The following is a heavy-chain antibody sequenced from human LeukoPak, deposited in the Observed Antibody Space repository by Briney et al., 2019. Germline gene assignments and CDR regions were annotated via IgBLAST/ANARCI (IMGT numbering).Heavy chain of an antibody. Sequence: ASVKVSCKASGYTFTSYYMHWVRQAPGQGLEWMGIINPSGGSTSYAQKFQGRVTMTRDTSTSTVYMELSSLRSEDTAVYHCAGWVTRCSSTSCPPDYWGQGTLVTVSS. CDR2: INPSGGST. V-gene: IGHV1-46*01. CDR3: AGWVTRCSSTSCPPDY. CDR1: GYTFTSYY. J-gene: IGHJ4*02. D-gene: IGHD2-2*01.